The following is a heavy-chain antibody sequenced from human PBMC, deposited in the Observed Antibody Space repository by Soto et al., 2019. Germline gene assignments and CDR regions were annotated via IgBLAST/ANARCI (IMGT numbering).Heavy chain of an antibody. Sequence: QMQLVQSGPEVQKPGTSVKVSCKASGFTFTASAVQWVRQARGQRLEWIGWIVVGSGKTNYAENFRERVTITRDTSTSTAYVGVTGLRSEDTAVYYCAGGGYAKLLYYPSSYYYGMDVWGQGTTVTVSS. D-gene: IGHD3-22*01. V-gene: IGHV1-58*01. J-gene: IGHJ6*02. CDR3: AGGGYAKLLYYPSSYYYGMDV. CDR1: GFTFTASA. CDR2: IVVGSGKT.